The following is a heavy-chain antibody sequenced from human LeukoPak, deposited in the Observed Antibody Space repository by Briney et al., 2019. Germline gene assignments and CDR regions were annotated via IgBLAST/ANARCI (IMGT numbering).Heavy chain of an antibody. J-gene: IGHJ6*03. CDR1: GFTFSSYW. V-gene: IGHV3-74*01. D-gene: IGHD3-3*01. CDR3: ARVSIYDFWSGYQSGYYYYYMDV. CDR2: INTDGSST. Sequence: GGSLRLSCAASGFTFSSYWMHWVRQAPGKGLVWVSRINTDGSSTSYADSVKGRFTISRDNAKNTLYLQMNSLRAEDTAVYYCARVSIYDFWSGYQSGYYYYYMDVWGKGTTVTVSS.